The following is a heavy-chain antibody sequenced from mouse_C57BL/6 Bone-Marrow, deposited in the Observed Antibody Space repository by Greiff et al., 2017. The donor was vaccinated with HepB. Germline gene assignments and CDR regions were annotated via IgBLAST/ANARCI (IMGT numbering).Heavy chain of an antibody. CDR2: IHPNSGST. J-gene: IGHJ4*01. D-gene: IGHD2-10*01. Sequence: QVQLQQPGAELVKPGASVKLSCKASGYTFTSYWMHWVKQRPGQGLEWIGMIHPNSGSTNYNEKFKSKATLTVDKSSSTAYMQLSSLTSEDSAVYYCARYPLPIYYAMDYWGQGTSVTVSS. CDR1: GYTFTSYW. CDR3: ARYPLPIYYAMDY. V-gene: IGHV1-64*01.